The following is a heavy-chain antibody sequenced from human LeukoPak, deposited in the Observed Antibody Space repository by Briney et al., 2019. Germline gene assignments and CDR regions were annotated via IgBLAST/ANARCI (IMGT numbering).Heavy chain of an antibody. CDR3: ARRDYNWFDP. J-gene: IGHJ5*02. V-gene: IGHV4-34*01. CDR2: INHSGST. Sequence: SETLSLTCAVYGGSFSGYYWSWIRQPPGKGLEWIGEINHSGSTNYNPSLKSRVTISVDTSKNQFSLKLSSVTAGDTAVYYCARRDYNWFDPWGQGTLVTVSS. D-gene: IGHD3-3*01. CDR1: GGSFSGYY.